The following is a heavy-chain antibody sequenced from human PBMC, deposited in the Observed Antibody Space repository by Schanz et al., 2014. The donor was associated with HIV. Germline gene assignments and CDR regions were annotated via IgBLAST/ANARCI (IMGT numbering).Heavy chain of an antibody. CDR3: ARVHYYASGSYYTESGAFDI. Sequence: EVQLVESGGGLIQRGGSLRLSCAASGFAVSSNFLNWVRQTPGKGLVWVSRINSDGSSTSYADSVKGRFTISRDNAKNTLYLQMNSLRAEDTAVYYCARVHYYASGSYYTESGAFDIWGQGTMVTVSS. J-gene: IGHJ3*02. V-gene: IGHV3-74*02. D-gene: IGHD3-10*01. CDR2: INSDGSST. CDR1: GFAVSSNF.